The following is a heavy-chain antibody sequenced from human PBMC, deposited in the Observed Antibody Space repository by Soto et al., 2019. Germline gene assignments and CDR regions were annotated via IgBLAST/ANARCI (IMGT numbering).Heavy chain of an antibody. CDR1: GFTFSSYA. CDR2: ISGSGGST. CDR3: VKVGDYAWGSYFPY. V-gene: IGHV3-23*01. J-gene: IGHJ4*02. Sequence: GGSLRLSCAASGFTFSSYAMNWVRQAPGKGLEWVSAISGSGGSTYYADSVKGRFTISRDNSKNTLYLQMNSLRAEDTAIYYCVKVGDYAWGSYFPYWGKVTLVTVSS. D-gene: IGHD3-16*01.